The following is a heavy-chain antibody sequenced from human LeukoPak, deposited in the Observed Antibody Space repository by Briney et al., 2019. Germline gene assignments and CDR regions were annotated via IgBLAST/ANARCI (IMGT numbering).Heavy chain of an antibody. CDR3: AKGSGQIQLWSNFDS. J-gene: IGHJ4*02. D-gene: IGHD5-18*01. Sequence: GGSLRLSCAASGLTFSSYAMSWVSQAPGKGLEWVSGVSGGGGSTYYADSAKGRFTISRDNSKNTLYLQMNSLRAEDTAVYYCAKGSGQIQLWSNFDSWGQGTLVTVSS. CDR2: VSGGGGST. CDR1: GLTFSSYA. V-gene: IGHV3-23*01.